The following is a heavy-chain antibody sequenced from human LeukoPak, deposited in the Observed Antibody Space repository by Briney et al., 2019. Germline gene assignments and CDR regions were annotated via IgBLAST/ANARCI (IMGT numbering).Heavy chain of an antibody. CDR1: GFTFSNYA. J-gene: IGHJ4*02. V-gene: IGHV3-23*01. CDR2: IRGSGAST. CDR3: AKDASSYYDSSGYYKFDY. D-gene: IGHD3-22*01. Sequence: PGGSLRLSCAASGFTFSNYAMSWVRRAPGKGLDWFSAIRGSGASTYYADSVKGRFTISRDNSKNTLYLQMNSLRAEDTAVYYCAKDASSYYDSSGYYKFDYWGQGTLVTVSS.